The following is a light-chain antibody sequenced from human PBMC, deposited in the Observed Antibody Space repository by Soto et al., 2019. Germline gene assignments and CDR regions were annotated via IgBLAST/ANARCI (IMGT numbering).Light chain of an antibody. Sequence: QSALTQPASVSGSPGQSIAISCTGTSSDIGGYNYVSWYQQHPDKAPKLMIYDVSNRPSGVSNRFSGSKSGNTASLTISGLQAEDEADYYCSSYTRSSTRVFGTGTKVTVL. CDR1: SSDIGGYNY. J-gene: IGLJ1*01. CDR3: SSYTRSSTRV. CDR2: DVS. V-gene: IGLV2-14*01.